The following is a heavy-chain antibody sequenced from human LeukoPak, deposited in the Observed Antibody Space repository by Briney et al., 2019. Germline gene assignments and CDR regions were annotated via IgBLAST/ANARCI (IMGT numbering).Heavy chain of an antibody. D-gene: IGHD3-22*01. CDR3: ARTNYDSSGYYSDY. J-gene: IGHJ4*02. CDR2: IYSGGST. Sequence: GGSLRLSCAASGFTVSSNYMSWVRQAPGKGLEWVSVIYSGGSTYYADSVKGRFTISRDASKNTLYLQMNSLRAEDTAVYYCARTNYDSSGYYSDYWGQGTLVTVSS. V-gene: IGHV3-66*01. CDR1: GFTVSSNY.